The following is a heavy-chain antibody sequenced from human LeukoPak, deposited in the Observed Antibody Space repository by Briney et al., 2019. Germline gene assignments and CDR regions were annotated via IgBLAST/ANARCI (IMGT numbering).Heavy chain of an antibody. CDR1: GFTFSSYA. V-gene: IGHV3-23*01. CDR2: ISGSGGST. J-gene: IGHJ4*02. CDR3: AKPSLVVVVATTPADY. D-gene: IGHD2-15*01. Sequence: GGSLRLSCAASGFTFSSYAMSWVRQAPGKGLEWVSAISGSGGSTYYADSVKGRFTISRDNSKNTLYLQMNSPRAEDTAVYYCAKPSLVVVVATTPADYWGQGTLVTVSS.